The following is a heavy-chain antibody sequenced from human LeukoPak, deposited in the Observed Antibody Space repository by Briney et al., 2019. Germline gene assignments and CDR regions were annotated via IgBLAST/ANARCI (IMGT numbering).Heavy chain of an antibody. CDR2: IYNRGNT. CDR3: AATIKRDYGDTNLDY. V-gene: IGHV4-59*01. J-gene: IGHJ4*02. CDR1: GGSISSFY. D-gene: IGHD4-17*01. Sequence: PSETLSLTCTVSGGSISSFYWSWIRQPPGKGLEWIGYIYNRGNTNYNPSLKSRVTISEDTSQNHLSLQLRSVTAADTAVYYCAATIKRDYGDTNLDYWGQETLVTVSS.